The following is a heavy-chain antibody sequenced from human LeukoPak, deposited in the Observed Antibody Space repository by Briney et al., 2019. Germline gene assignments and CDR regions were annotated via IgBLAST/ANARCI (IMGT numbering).Heavy chain of an antibody. V-gene: IGHV4-61*02. CDR1: GGSISSGSYY. D-gene: IGHD3-9*01. CDR2: ISSSGST. Sequence: SSQTLSLTCTVSGGSISSGSYYWSWIRQPAGKGLEWIGRISSSGSTNYNPSLKSRVTISVDTSKNQFSLKLSSVTAADTAVYYCARSDIHIPDAWGKGTTVTVSS. CDR3: ARSDIHIPDA. J-gene: IGHJ6*04.